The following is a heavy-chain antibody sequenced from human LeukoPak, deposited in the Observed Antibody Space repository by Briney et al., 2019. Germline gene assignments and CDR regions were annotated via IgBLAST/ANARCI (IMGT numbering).Heavy chain of an antibody. D-gene: IGHD4-11*01. J-gene: IGHJ4*02. CDR1: GYTFTDYY. CDR3: ARDRDYSNTERGFDY. Sequence: ASVKVSCKASGYTFTDYYMHWVRQAPGQGLEWMGWINPKSAGTNYAQKFQGRVTMTRDMSISTAYMELSRLRSDDTAVYYCARDRDYSNTERGFDYWGQGTLVTVSS. V-gene: IGHV1-2*02. CDR2: INPKSAGT.